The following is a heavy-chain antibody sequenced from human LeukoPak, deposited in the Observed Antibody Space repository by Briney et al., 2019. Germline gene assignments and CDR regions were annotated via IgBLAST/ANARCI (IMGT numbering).Heavy chain of an antibody. V-gene: IGHV3-23*01. D-gene: IGHD2-2*02. J-gene: IGHJ4*02. Sequence: PGGSLTLSCAASGFTFSSYAMGWVRHAPGKGREWVSAISGRGGSTYYADSVKGRFTISRAKSKNTLYLQMNSLRAEDTAVYYCAERLLGYCSSTSCYIPNDYWGQGTLVTVSS. CDR1: GFTFSSYA. CDR2: ISGRGGST. CDR3: AERLLGYCSSTSCYIPNDY.